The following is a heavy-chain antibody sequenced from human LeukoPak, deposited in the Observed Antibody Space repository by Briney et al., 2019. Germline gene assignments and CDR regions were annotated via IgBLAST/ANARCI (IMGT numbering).Heavy chain of an antibody. CDR3: ARDSDSSGWSWVY. CDR1: GYRVTTDMDT. CDR2: INAGNGNT. J-gene: IGHJ4*02. D-gene: IGHD6-19*01. V-gene: IGHV1-3*01. Sequence: ASGKVSCKASGYRVTTDMDTIHWMREALGHRLEWMGWINAGNGNTKYSQKFQGRVTTTGDTSASTVYMELSSLIFEDTAAYYCARDSDSSGWSWVYWGQGTLVTVSS.